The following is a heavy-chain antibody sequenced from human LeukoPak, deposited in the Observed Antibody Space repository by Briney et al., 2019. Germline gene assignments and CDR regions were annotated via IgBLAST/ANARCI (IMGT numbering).Heavy chain of an antibody. Sequence: SEALSLTCTVSGGSISSYYWSWIRQPPGKGLEWIGYIYYSGSTNYNPSLKSRVTISVDTSKNQFSLKLSSVTAADTAVYYCAGASYDSSGVHWGQGTLVTVSS. D-gene: IGHD3-22*01. CDR3: AGASYDSSGVH. J-gene: IGHJ4*02. CDR2: IYYSGST. CDR1: GGSISSYY. V-gene: IGHV4-59*01.